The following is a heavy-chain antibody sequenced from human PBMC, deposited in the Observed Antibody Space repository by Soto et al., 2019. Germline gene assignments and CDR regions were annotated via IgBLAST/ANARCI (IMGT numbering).Heavy chain of an antibody. CDR2: ISGSGGST. V-gene: IGHV3-23*01. D-gene: IGHD3-22*01. Sequence: GGSLRLSCAASGFTFSSYAMSWVRQAPGKGLEWVSAISGSGGSTYYADSVKGRFTISRDNSKNTLYLQMNSLRAEDTAVYYCAKDGTPVNYYDSSGYYYVAPAYYYGMDVWGQGTTVTVSS. CDR1: GFTFSSYA. CDR3: AKDGTPVNYYDSSGYYYVAPAYYYGMDV. J-gene: IGHJ6*02.